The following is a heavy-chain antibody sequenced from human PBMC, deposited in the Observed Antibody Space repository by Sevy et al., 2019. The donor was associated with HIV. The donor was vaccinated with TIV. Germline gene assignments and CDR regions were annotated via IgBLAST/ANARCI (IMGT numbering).Heavy chain of an antibody. CDR3: ARCSGTPSIFDY. Sequence: GGSLRLSCTASGFIFGDYGMSWVRQAPGKGLEWIAFFKSKIHGGTTENAASVKGRFTISRDESKNFVYLKMSNLKTADTAVYYCARCSGTPSIFDYWGQGTLVTVSS. J-gene: IGHJ4*02. V-gene: IGHV3-49*04. CDR1: GFIFGDYG. CDR2: FKSKIHGGTT. D-gene: IGHD6-25*01.